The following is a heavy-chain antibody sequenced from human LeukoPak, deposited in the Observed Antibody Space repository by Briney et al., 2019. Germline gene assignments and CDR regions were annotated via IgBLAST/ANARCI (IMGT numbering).Heavy chain of an antibody. CDR2: MNPNSGNT. V-gene: IGHV1-8*03. Sequence: ASVKVSCKASGYTFTSYDINWVRQATGQGLEWMGWMNPNSGNTGYAQKFQGRVTITRNTSISTAYMELSSLRSEDTAVYYCARGSRTPPVVPAARPTYYYYYMDVWGKGTTVTVSS. J-gene: IGHJ6*03. CDR3: ARGSRTPPVVPAARPTYYYYYMDV. CDR1: GYTFTSYD. D-gene: IGHD2-2*02.